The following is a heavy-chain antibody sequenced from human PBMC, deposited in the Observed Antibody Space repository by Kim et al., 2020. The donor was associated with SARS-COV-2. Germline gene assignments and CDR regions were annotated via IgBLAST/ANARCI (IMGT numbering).Heavy chain of an antibody. V-gene: IGHV3-48*02. CDR3: AGDGWDGSGN. Sequence: TIYYAASVKGRFTISRANDKNSLYLQMNSLRDEDTAVYYCAGDGWDGSGNWGQGTLVTVSS. D-gene: IGHD3-10*01. CDR2: TI. J-gene: IGHJ4*02.